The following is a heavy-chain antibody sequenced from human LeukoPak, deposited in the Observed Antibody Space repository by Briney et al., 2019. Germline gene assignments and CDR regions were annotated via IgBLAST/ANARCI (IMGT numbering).Heavy chain of an antibody. V-gene: IGHV4-59*01. CDR3: ARSYNWNHGVGY. D-gene: IGHD1-14*01. J-gene: IGHJ4*02. CDR2: IYYSGST. Sequence: KPSETLSLTCTVSGGSISTYYWSWIRQPPGKGLEWIGYIYYSGSTNYNPSLKSRITISVDTSKNQFSLKLSSVTAADTAVYYCARSYNWNHGVGYWGQGTLVTVSS. CDR1: GGSISTYY.